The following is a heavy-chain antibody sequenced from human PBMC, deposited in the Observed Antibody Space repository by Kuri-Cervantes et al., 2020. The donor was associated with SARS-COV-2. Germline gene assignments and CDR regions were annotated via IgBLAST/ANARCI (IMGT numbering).Heavy chain of an antibody. Sequence: SVKVSCKASGGTFSSYAISWVRQAPGQGLEWMGGIIPIFGTANYAQKFQGRVTMTTDTSTSTAYMELRSLRSDDTAVYYCARDLWELLADYWGQGTLVTVSS. V-gene: IGHV1-69*05. CDR3: ARDLWELLADY. CDR2: IIPIFGTA. J-gene: IGHJ4*02. D-gene: IGHD1-26*01. CDR1: GGTFSSYA.